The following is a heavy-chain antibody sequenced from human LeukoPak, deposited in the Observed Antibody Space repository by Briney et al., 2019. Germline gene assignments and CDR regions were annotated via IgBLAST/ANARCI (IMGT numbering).Heavy chain of an antibody. CDR1: GYTFTSYG. CDR3: ARAFIAVAGIPSDFDY. V-gene: IGHV1-18*01. J-gene: IGHJ4*02. CDR2: ISAYNGNT. D-gene: IGHD6-19*01. Sequence: ASVKVSCKASGYTFTSYGISWVRQAPGQGLEWMGWISAYNGNTNYAQKLQGRVTMTTDTSTSTAYMELRSLRSDDTAVYYCARAFIAVAGIPSDFDYWGQGALVTVSS.